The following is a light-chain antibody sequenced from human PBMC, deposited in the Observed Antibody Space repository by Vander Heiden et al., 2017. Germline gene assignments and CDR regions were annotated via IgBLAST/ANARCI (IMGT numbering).Light chain of an antibody. CDR3: CSYAAGDVV. V-gene: IGLV2-23*02. CDR1: SSDVGGYNL. J-gene: IGLJ2*01. CDR2: EVS. Sequence: QSALTQPASVSGSPGQSITSSCTGTSSDVGGYNLVSLYQQHPGKAPKLVIYEVSELPSGVSNRFSGSKSGNTASLTISGLQAEDDADYFCCSYAAGDVVFGGGTKLTVL.